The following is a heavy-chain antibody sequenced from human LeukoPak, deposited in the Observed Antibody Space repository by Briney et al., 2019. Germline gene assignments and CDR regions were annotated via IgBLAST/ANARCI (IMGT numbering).Heavy chain of an antibody. CDR3: ARKGLGRRDGFDV. D-gene: IGHD3/OR15-3a*01. J-gene: IGHJ3*01. CDR2: INHSGST. CDR1: GGSFSGYY. V-gene: IGHV4-34*01. Sequence: SETLSLTCAVSGGSFSGYYWSWIRQPPGKGLEWIGEINHSGSTNYNPSLKSRVTISVDTSKNQFSLKLSSVTAADTAVYYCARKGLGRRDGFDVWGQGTMVTVSS.